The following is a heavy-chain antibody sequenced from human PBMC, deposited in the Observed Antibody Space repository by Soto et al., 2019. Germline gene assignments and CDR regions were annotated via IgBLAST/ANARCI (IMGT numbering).Heavy chain of an antibody. CDR1: GESMSTYY. CDR2: IYYTGST. Sequence: SETLSLTCTVSGESMSTYYWSWIRQPPGEALEWIGYIYYTGSTNYNPSLKSRVTVSIDTSKNQFSLILSSVTAADTAVYYCARITRSPNSGYFDYWGQGALVTVSS. CDR3: ARITRSPNSGYFDY. V-gene: IGHV4-59*01. D-gene: IGHD7-27*01. J-gene: IGHJ4*02.